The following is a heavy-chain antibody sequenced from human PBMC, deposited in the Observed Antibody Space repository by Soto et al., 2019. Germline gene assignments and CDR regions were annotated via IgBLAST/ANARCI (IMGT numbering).Heavy chain of an antibody. CDR3: DLKVLTYYDH. CDR2: INPSGGTT. V-gene: IGHV1-46*01. CDR1: GYSFTSNY. Sequence: QVQLVQSGAEVKKPGASVRISCRASGYSFTSNYVHWVRQAPGQGPEWMGIINPSGGTTYYAQKFQGRLTITSDTSTDTVFMDLNDLTSEYTAVYFCDLKVLTYYDHWGQGTLLTVSS. J-gene: IGHJ4*02. D-gene: IGHD3-9*01.